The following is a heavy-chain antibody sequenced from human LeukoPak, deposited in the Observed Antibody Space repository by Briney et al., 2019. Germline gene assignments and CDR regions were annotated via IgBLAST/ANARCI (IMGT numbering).Heavy chain of an antibody. J-gene: IGHJ2*01. CDR2: IHGDGSTT. CDR1: GFTFSSYS. CDR3: ARDQESSSVDWYFDL. V-gene: IGHV3-74*01. Sequence: GGSLRLSCAASGFTFSSYSMHWVRQAPGKGLMWVSRIHGDGSTTNYADSVKGRFSISRDNAKNTLYLQMNSLRAEDTAVYYCARDQESSSVDWYFDLWGRGTLVTVSS. D-gene: IGHD6-13*01.